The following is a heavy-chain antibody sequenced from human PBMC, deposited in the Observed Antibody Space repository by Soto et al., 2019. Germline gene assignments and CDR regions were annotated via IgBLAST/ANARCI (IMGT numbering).Heavy chain of an antibody. J-gene: IGHJ6*02. CDR3: ARDHHYDFWSGYGDYAMDV. V-gene: IGHV4-4*07. Sequence: RSRTCTVSGGSIRSYSWSWIRQPAGKGLEWMGRINNSGSTNYNPSLRSRVTMSVETSKNQCSLTLSSLTAADTAVYYCARDHHYDFWSGYGDYAMDVWGQGTTVTVFS. CDR1: GGSIRSYS. D-gene: IGHD3-3*01. CDR2: INNSGST.